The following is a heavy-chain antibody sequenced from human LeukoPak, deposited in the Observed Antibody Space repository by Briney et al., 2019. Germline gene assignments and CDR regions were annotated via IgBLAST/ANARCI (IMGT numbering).Heavy chain of an antibody. CDR1: GGSISNYY. J-gene: IGHJ5*02. CDR3: ASWGNWFDP. D-gene: IGHD7-27*01. CDR2: IYYSGST. Sequence: SETLSLTCTVSGGSISNYYWSWIRQPPGRGLEWIGYIYYSGSTNYNPSLKSRVTISVDTSKNQFSLKLSSVTAADAAVYYCASWGNWFDPWGQGTLVTVSS. V-gene: IGHV4-59*01.